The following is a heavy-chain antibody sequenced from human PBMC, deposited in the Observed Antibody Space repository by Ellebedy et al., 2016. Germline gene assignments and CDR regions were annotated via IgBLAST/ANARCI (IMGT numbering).Heavy chain of an antibody. CDR2: IRNEANGYTI. CDR1: GFTFRDHY. Sequence: GGSLRLSCAASGFTFRDHYMDWVRQAPGKGLEWVGRIRNEANGYTIEYAASVEGRFAISRDNSKNLFYLQINSLKTEDTAVYYCASREYGVYPPFDLWGRGTLLTVSS. J-gene: IGHJ2*01. V-gene: IGHV3-72*01. CDR3: ASREYGVYPPFDL. D-gene: IGHD4-17*01.